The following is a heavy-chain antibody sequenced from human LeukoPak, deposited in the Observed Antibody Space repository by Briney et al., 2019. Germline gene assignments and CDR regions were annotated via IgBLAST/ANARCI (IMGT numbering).Heavy chain of an antibody. CDR3: AASLSGFDN. J-gene: IGHJ4*02. D-gene: IGHD1-26*01. V-gene: IGHV1-58*02. CDR2: IVVGTGNT. CDR1: GFTFSDSA. Sequence: ASVKVSCKTSGFTFSDSAIQWVRQARGQRLEWVGWIVVGTGNTNSAQKFQDRVTITRDMTTTTAYMEPSSLTSEDTAVYYCAASLSGFDNWGQGTLVTVSS.